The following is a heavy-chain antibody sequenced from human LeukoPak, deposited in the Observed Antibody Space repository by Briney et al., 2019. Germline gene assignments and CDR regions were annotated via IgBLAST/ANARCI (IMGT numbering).Heavy chain of an antibody. D-gene: IGHD3-3*01. CDR1: GYTLTELS. V-gene: IGHV1-24*01. CDR3: ATQIRSLGYFDY. J-gene: IGHJ4*02. Sequence: GASVKVSCKVSGYTLTELSMHWVRQAPGKGLGWMGGFDPEDGETIYAQKFQGRVTMTEDTSTDTAYMELSSLRSEDTAVYYCATQIRSLGYFDYWGQGTLVTVSS. CDR2: FDPEDGET.